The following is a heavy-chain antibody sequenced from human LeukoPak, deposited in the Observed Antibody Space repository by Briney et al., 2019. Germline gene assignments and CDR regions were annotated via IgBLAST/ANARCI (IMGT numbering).Heavy chain of an antibody. CDR2: MNPKTGRA. CDR1: GNTFTTYD. J-gene: IGHJ4*02. CDR3: VTGVPWD. D-gene: IGHD1-26*01. V-gene: IGHV1-8*01. Sequence: ASVKVSCTASGNTFTTYDFNWVRQAPGQGFEWMGWMNPKTGRAGFAQKFRGRFTMTRNISISTAYLEVTNLKFEDTALYYCVTGVPWDWGQGSLITVSS.